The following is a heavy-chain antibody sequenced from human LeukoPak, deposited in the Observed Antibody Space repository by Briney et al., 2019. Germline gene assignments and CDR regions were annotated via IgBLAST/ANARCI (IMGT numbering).Heavy chain of an antibody. CDR3: AKSPAGSSWPSIDY. D-gene: IGHD6-13*01. CDR2: ISGSGGST. V-gene: IGHV3-23*01. Sequence: GGSLRLSCAASGFTFSSYAMSWVRQAPGKGLECVSRISGSGGSTYYRDSVKGRFTVSRDNSKNTLYLQMNSLRAEDTAVYYCAKSPAGSSWPSIDYWGQGTLVTVSS. J-gene: IGHJ4*02. CDR1: GFTFSSYA.